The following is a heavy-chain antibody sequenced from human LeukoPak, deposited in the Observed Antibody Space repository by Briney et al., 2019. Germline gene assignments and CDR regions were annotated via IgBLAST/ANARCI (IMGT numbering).Heavy chain of an antibody. CDR3: ARDLEYSSSWYQFSFWFDP. Sequence: ASVKVSCKASGYTFIGYYMHWVRQAPGQGLEWMGWTNPNSGDTNYTQKFQGRVTMTRDTSISTAYMELSRLRSDDTAVYYCARDLEYSSSWYQFSFWFDPWGQGTLVTVSS. CDR1: GYTFIGYY. CDR2: TNPNSGDT. V-gene: IGHV1-2*02. D-gene: IGHD6-13*01. J-gene: IGHJ5*02.